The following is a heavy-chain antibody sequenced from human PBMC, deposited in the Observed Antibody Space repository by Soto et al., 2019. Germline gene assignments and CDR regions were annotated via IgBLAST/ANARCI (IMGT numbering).Heavy chain of an antibody. CDR3: AREWNIAVVGALGY. V-gene: IGHV3-43*01. CDR1: GFIFDDYT. J-gene: IGHJ4*02. D-gene: IGHD6-19*01. Sequence: GGSLRLSCAGSGFIFDDYTIHWVRQAPGKGLEWVALIKWDGTQTEYGDSVKGRFTISRDNSRNSLSLQMKSLRSEDTALYYCAREWNIAVVGALGYWGQGTRVTVSS. CDR2: IKWDGTQT.